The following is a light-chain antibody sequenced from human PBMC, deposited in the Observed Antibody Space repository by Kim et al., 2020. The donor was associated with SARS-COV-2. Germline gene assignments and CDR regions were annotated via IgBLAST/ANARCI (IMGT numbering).Light chain of an antibody. CDR1: QSVAVSQ. CDR3: DDGGTPRT. CDR2: GAS. J-gene: IGKJ1*01. Sequence: ERVLTQSPGTLSLSPGERATLSCRASQSVAVSQLAWYQHKPGQAPRLLMFGASNRATGIPDRFSGSGSGTDFTLTISSLEPEDVAVYYCDDGGTPRTFGQGAKVDIK. V-gene: IGKV3-20*01.